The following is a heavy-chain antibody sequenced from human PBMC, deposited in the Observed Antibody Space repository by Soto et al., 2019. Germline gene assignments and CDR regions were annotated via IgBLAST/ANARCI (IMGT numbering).Heavy chain of an antibody. Sequence: QLQLQESGPGLVKPSETLSLTCTVSGGSISSSSYYWGWIRQPPGKGLEWIGSIYYSGSTYYNPSLKSRVTISVDTSKNQFSLKLSSVTAADTAVYYWARVISQVGFDYWGQGTLVTVSS. V-gene: IGHV4-39*01. J-gene: IGHJ4*02. CDR2: IYYSGST. CDR3: ARVISQVGFDY. CDR1: GGSISSSSYY.